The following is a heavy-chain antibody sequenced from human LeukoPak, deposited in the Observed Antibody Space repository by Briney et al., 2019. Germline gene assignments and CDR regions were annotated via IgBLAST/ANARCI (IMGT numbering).Heavy chain of an antibody. CDR3: AREKGQQPNWFDP. CDR1: GGSISSGDYY. D-gene: IGHD6-13*01. CDR2: IYYSGST. V-gene: IGHV4-30-4*08. J-gene: IGHJ5*02. Sequence: SETLSLTCTVSGGSISSGDYYWSWIRQPPGKGLEWIGYIYYSGSTYYNPSLKSRVTVSVDTSKNQFSLKLSSVTAADTAVYYCAREKGQQPNWFDPWGQGTLVTVSS.